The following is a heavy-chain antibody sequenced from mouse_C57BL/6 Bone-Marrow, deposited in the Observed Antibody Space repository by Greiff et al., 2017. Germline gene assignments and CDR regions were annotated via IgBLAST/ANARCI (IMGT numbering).Heavy chain of an antibody. Sequence: VQLQQSGPELVKPGASVKIPCKASGYTFTDYNMDWVKQSHGKSLEWIGDINPNNGGTIYNQKFKGKATLTVDKSSSTAYMELRSLTSEDTAVYYCASMVTTGNWFAYWGQGTLVTVSA. CDR3: ASMVTTGNWFAY. CDR1: GYTFTDYN. CDR2: INPNNGGT. J-gene: IGHJ3*01. V-gene: IGHV1-18*01. D-gene: IGHD2-2*01.